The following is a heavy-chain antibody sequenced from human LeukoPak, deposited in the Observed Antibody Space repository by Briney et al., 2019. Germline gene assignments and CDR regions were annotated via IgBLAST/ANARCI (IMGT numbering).Heavy chain of an antibody. CDR3: ARGLPGVVVVITSDAFDI. CDR1: GFTFSSYW. CDR2: IYSGGST. D-gene: IGHD3-22*01. J-gene: IGHJ3*02. Sequence: GGSLRLSCAASGFTFSSYWMTWVRQAPGKGLEWVSVIYSGGSTYYADSVKGRFTISRDNSKNTLYLQMNSLRAEDTAVYYCARGLPGVVVVITSDAFDIWGQGTMVTVSS. V-gene: IGHV3-66*01.